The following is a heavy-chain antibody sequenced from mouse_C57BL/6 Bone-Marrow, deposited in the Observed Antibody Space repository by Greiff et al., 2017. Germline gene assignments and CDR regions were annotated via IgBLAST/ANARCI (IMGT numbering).Heavy chain of an antibody. D-gene: IGHD1-1*01. CDR1: GFTFSSYT. J-gene: IGHJ3*01. V-gene: IGHV5-9*01. Sequence: EVQLVESGGGLVKPGGSLKLSCAASGFTFSSYTMSWVRQTPEKRLEWVATISGGGGNTYYPDSGKGRFTISRDNAKNTLYLQMSSLRSEDTALYYCARLTVVEGFAYWGQVTLVTVSA. CDR3: ARLTVVEGFAY. CDR2: ISGGGGNT.